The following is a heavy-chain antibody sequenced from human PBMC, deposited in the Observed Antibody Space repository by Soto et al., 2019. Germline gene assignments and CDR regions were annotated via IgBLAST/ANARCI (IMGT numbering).Heavy chain of an antibody. CDR3: ARHEPVNYDFWSGYYPGGYHYYYGMDV. J-gene: IGHJ6*02. D-gene: IGHD3-3*01. V-gene: IGHV1-18*04. Sequence: ASVKVSCKASGYTFPSYGISWVRQAPGQGLEWMGWISAYNGNTNYAQKLQGRVTMTTDTSTSTAYMELRSLRSDDTAVYYCARHEPVNYDFWSGYYPGGYHYYYGMDVWGQGTTVTVSS. CDR1: GYTFPSYG. CDR2: ISAYNGNT.